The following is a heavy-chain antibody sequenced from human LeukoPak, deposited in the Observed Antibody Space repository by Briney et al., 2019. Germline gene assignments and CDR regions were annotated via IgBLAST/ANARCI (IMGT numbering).Heavy chain of an antibody. CDR1: GLTFSSHW. J-gene: IGHJ4*02. CDR2: ITNDGSST. V-gene: IGHV3-74*01. D-gene: IGHD6-6*01. CDR3: AKHMQLGPLDY. Sequence: GGSLRLSCAASGLTFSSHWMHWVRQAPGKGLVWVSRITNDGSSTTYADSVKGRFTISRDNSKNMLYLQMNSLRVEDTAVYYCAKHMQLGPLDYWGQGTLVTVSS.